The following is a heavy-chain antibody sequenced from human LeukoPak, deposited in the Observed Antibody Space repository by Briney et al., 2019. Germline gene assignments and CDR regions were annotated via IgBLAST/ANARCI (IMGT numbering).Heavy chain of an antibody. Sequence: PGGSLRLSCAASGFTFGDYGMSWVRQAPGKGLEWVSGTNWNGGNTGYADSVKGRFIISRDNAKNSLYLQMNSLRAEDTALYYCARFEYSSSSGLVDPWGQGTLVTVSS. V-gene: IGHV3-20*04. J-gene: IGHJ5*02. CDR2: TNWNGGNT. CDR3: ARFEYSSSSGLVDP. D-gene: IGHD6-6*01. CDR1: GFTFGDYG.